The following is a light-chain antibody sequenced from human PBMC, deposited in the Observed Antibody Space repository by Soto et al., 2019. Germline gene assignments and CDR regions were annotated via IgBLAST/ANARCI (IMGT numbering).Light chain of an antibody. CDR3: QQSNSLSLT. J-gene: IGKJ4*01. Sequence: DIHMTQSPSSLSASVGDRVTITCRASQSIYTYINWYQHKPGRAPKLLIYAASSLQSGVPSRFTGSGSGTDFTLTISNLKPEDFATYYCQQSNSLSLTFGGGTKVEIK. CDR2: AAS. CDR1: QSIYTY. V-gene: IGKV1-39*01.